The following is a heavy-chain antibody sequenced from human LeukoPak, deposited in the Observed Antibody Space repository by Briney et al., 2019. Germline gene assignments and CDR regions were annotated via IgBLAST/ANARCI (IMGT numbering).Heavy chain of an antibody. CDR1: GGSISSFY. CDR3: ARDGDTAMILFAFDI. V-gene: IGHV4-59*01. Sequence: SETLSLTCTVSGGSISSFYWSWLRQPPGKGLEWIGYISYFGSTNYNPSLESRVTMSVDTSNNQFSLKLSSMTAADTAVYYCARDGDTAMILFAFDIWGQGTMVTVSS. D-gene: IGHD5-18*01. CDR2: ISYFGST. J-gene: IGHJ3*02.